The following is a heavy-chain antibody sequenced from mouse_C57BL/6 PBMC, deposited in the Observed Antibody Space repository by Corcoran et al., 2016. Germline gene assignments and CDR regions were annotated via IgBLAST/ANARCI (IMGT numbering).Heavy chain of an antibody. CDR3: ARLLRYPFAY. J-gene: IGHJ3*01. D-gene: IGHD1-1*01. V-gene: IGHV9-3*01. Sequence: QIQLVQSGPELKKSGETVKISCKASGYTFTTYGMSWVKQAPGKGLKWMGWINTYSGVPTYADDFKGRFAFSLETSASTAYLQINNLKNEDTATYFCARLLRYPFAYWGQGTLVTVSA. CDR1: GYTFTTYG. CDR2: INTYSGVP.